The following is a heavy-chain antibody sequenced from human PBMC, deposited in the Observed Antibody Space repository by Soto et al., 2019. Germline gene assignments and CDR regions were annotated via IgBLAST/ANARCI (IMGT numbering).Heavy chain of an antibody. D-gene: IGHD3-10*01. CDR3: VKFRGRAYPYYYMDV. J-gene: IGHJ6*03. CDR1: GFTFSTYG. CDR2: GGSGGSR. Sequence: DVQLLASGGGLVQWGGSLRLSCVTSGFTFSTYGMTWVRQAPGKGLEWVSSGGSGGSRYYAESVKGRFTISRDNSKNTLSLEMNSLRAEDTATYYCVKFRGRAYPYYYMDVWGKGTTVTVSS. V-gene: IGHV3-23*01.